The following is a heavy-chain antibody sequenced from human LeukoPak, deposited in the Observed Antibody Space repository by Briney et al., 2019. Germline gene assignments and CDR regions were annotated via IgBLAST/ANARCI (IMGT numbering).Heavy chain of an antibody. CDR1: GGTFSSYA. V-gene: IGHV1-69*06. Sequence: GASVKVSCKASGGTFSSYAISWVRQAPGQGLEWMGGIIPIFGTANYAQKFQGRVTITADKSTSTAYMELSSLRSDDTAVYYCARDRGHTAMVLSYWGQGTLVTVSS. CDR2: IIPIFGTA. D-gene: IGHD5-18*01. CDR3: ARDRGHTAMVLSY. J-gene: IGHJ4*02.